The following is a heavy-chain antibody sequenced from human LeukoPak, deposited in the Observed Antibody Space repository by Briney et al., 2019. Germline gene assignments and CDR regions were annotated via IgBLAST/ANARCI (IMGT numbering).Heavy chain of an antibody. CDR1: GGTFCSYA. J-gene: IGHJ4*02. D-gene: IGHD3-10*01. CDR3: ARDQAGYGSGSY. Sequence: SVKVSCKASGGTFCSYAISWVRQAPGQGLEWMGRIIPILGIANYAQKFQGRVTITADKSTSTAYMELSSLRSEDTAVYYCARDQAGYGSGSYWGQGTLVTVSS. V-gene: IGHV1-69*04. CDR2: IIPILGIA.